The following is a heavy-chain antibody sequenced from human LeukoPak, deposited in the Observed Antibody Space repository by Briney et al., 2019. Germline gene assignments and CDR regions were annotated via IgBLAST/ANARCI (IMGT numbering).Heavy chain of an antibody. D-gene: IGHD6-19*01. Sequence: SETLSLTCAVSGGSFSSYYWSWIRQPAGKGLEWIGRIYTSGSTNYNPSLKSRVTMSVDTSKNQFSLKLSSVTAADTAVYYCARDPRYSSGWYYFDYWGQGTLVTVSS. V-gene: IGHV4-4*07. J-gene: IGHJ4*02. CDR1: GGSFSSYY. CDR2: IYTSGST. CDR3: ARDPRYSSGWYYFDY.